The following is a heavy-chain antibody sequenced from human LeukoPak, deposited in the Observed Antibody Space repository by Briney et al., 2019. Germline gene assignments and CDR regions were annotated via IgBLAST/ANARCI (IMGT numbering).Heavy chain of an antibody. V-gene: IGHV1-69*05. D-gene: IGHD3-3*01. J-gene: IGHJ4*02. Sequence: ASVKLSCKASGCTFSSYAISWVRQAPGQGLEWMGGINPIFGTANYAQKFKGRVTITTDESTSTAYMELSSLRSEDTAVYYCAKGYDFWSGYLDYWGQGTLVTVSS. CDR3: AKGYDFWSGYLDY. CDR1: GCTFSSYA. CDR2: INPIFGTA.